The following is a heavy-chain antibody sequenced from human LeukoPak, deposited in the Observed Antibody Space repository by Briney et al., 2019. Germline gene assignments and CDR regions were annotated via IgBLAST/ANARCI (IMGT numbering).Heavy chain of an antibody. Sequence: GGSLRLSCAASGFTFSTFAMSWVRQAPGKGLEWVSAHSSRGSSTYYADSVKGRFTISRDNSKNTMYLQMNSLRAEDTAVYYCAKRYCDGGSCNFYYYYGMDVWGQGTTVTVS. V-gene: IGHV3-23*01. D-gene: IGHD2-15*01. J-gene: IGHJ6*02. CDR1: GFTFSTFA. CDR3: AKRYCDGGSCNFYYYYGMDV. CDR2: HSSRGSST.